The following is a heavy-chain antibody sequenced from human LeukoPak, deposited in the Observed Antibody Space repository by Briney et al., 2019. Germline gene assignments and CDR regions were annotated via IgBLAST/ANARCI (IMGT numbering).Heavy chain of an antibody. D-gene: IGHD3-22*01. CDR3: AGTNTYYYDSSGYYGLRLGAFDI. J-gene: IGHJ3*02. V-gene: IGHV4-4*07. CDR2: IYTSGST. Sequence: ASETLSLTCTVSGGSISSYYWSWIRQPAGKGLEWIGRIYTSGSTNCNPSLKSRVTMSVDTSKNQFSLKLSSVTAADTAVYYCAGTNTYYYDSSGYYGLRLGAFDIWGQGTMVTVSS. CDR1: GGSISSYY.